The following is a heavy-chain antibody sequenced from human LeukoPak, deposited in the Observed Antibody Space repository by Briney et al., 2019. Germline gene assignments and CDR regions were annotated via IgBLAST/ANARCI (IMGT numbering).Heavy chain of an antibody. J-gene: IGHJ4*02. CDR2: ISSSSNTI. D-gene: IGHD3-10*01. CDR1: GFTVSSNY. V-gene: IGHV3-48*04. CDR3: AKDMGFGELLQGTLDY. Sequence: GGSLRLSCAASGFTVSSNYMSWVRQPPGKGLEWVSYISSSSNTIYYADSVKGRFTISRDNAENSLYLQMNSLRAEDTALYYCAKDMGFGELLQGTLDYWGQGTLVTVSS.